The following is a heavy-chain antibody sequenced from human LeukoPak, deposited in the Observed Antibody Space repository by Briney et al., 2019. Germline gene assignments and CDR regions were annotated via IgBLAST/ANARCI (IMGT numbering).Heavy chain of an antibody. D-gene: IGHD6-6*01. J-gene: IGHJ4*02. V-gene: IGHV3-23*01. CDR2: ISGSGGST. Sequence: PGGSLRLSCAASGFSFSSYWMHWVRQAPGKGLEWVSAISGSGGSTYYADSVKGRFTISRDNSKNTLYLQMNSLRAEDTAVYYCAKGERAARTQVYPNWGQGTLVTVSS. CDR1: GFSFSSYW. CDR3: AKGERAARTQVYPN.